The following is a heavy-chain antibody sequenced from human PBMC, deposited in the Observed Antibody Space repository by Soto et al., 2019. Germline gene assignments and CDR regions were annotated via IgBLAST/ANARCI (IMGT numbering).Heavy chain of an antibody. CDR1: GYTFTGYY. CDR2: MNPNSGHT. CDR3: TRGRNSGDGYNGGGY. J-gene: IGHJ4*02. D-gene: IGHD1-1*01. Sequence: RASVKVSCKASGYTFTGYYINWVRQATGQGLEWMGWMNPNSGHTGYAQKFQGRVTMTRDTSISTAYMELSSLRYEDTAVYYCTRGRNSGDGYNGGGYWGQGTLVTVSS. V-gene: IGHV1-8*02.